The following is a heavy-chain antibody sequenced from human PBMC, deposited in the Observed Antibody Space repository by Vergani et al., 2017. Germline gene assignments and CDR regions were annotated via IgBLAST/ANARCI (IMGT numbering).Heavy chain of an antibody. CDR1: GYSFTSYW. Sequence: EVQLVQSGAEVKKPGESLRISCKGSGYSFTSYWISWVRQMPGKGLEWMGRIDPSDSYTNYSPSFQGHVTISADKSISTAYLQWGSLTASDTAMYYCASGDIVVVPAARSYYYYYMDVWGKGTTVTVSS. D-gene: IGHD2-2*01. V-gene: IGHV5-10-1*03. CDR2: IDPSDSYT. CDR3: ASGDIVVVPAARSYYYYYMDV. J-gene: IGHJ6*03.